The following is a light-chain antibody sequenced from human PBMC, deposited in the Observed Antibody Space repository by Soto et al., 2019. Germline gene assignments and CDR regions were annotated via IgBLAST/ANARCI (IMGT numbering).Light chain of an antibody. CDR2: AAS. CDR3: QKYNSAPLT. CDR1: QGISNY. Sequence: DIQMTQSPSSLSASVGDRVTITCRASQGISNYLAWYQQKPGKVPKLLIYAASTLQSGVPSRFSGSRSGTDFTLTISSLKPEDLATYYWQKYNSAPLTVGQGTKVEIK. V-gene: IGKV1-27*01. J-gene: IGKJ1*01.